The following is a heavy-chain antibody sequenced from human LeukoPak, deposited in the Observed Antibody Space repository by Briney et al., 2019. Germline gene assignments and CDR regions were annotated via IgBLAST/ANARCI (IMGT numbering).Heavy chain of an antibody. CDR2: IHSDGSTT. CDR3: VKGSAAVGDNTRLFDY. V-gene: IGHV3-74*01. J-gene: IGHJ4*02. CDR1: GFTFSNYW. Sequence: QPGGSLRLSCAASGFTFSNYWMHWVRQAPGKGLVWVSRIHSDGSTTIYADSVKGRFTMSRDNAKNTLYLQMNSLRAEDTAVYFCVKGSAAVGDNTRLFDYWGQGTLVTVSS. D-gene: IGHD1-26*01.